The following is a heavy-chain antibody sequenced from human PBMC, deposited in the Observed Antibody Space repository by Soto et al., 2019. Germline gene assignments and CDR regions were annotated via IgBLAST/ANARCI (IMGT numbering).Heavy chain of an antibody. J-gene: IGHJ4*02. D-gene: IGHD2-15*01. CDR1: GFSFSSYW. CDR3: AREFKGDPVIVAAARGSYFDS. CDR2: IAHDGSEK. Sequence: GGSLRLSCAVSGFSFSSYWMSWVRQAPGRGLEWVATIAHDGSEKFYVDSVKGRFTISRDNAKNSLYLQMNSLGADDSAMYYCAREFKGDPVIVAAARGSYFDSWGQGTLVTVSS. V-gene: IGHV3-7*03.